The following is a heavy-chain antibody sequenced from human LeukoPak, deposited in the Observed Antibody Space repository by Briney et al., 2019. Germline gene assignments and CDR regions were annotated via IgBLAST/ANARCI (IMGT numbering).Heavy chain of an antibody. CDR1: GGSFSGYY. CDR3: ARGRYYYGSGSYYSDY. J-gene: IGHJ4*02. Sequence: SETLSLTCAVYGGSFSGYYWSWIRQPPGKGLEWIGEINHSGSTNYNPSLKSRATISVDTSKNQFSLKLSSVTAADTAVYYCARGRYYYGSGSYYSDYWGQGTLVTVSS. V-gene: IGHV4-34*01. CDR2: INHSGST. D-gene: IGHD3-10*01.